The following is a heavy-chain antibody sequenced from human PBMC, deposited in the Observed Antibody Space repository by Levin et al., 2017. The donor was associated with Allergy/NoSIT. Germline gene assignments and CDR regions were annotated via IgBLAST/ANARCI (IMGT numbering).Heavy chain of an antibody. D-gene: IGHD4-11*01. Sequence: SCAASGFRISTYTMNWVRQAPAKGLEWVSSISPRSDYIHYADSLKGRFTVSRDNAQNSLYLQMDSLRAEDTAVYFCARAPTTTRDAFDIWGQGTLVTVSS. V-gene: IGHV3-21*01. CDR3: ARAPTTTRDAFDI. J-gene: IGHJ3*02. CDR2: ISPRSDYI. CDR1: GFRISTYT.